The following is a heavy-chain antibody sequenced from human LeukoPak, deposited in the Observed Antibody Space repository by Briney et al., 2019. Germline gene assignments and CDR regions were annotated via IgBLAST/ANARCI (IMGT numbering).Heavy chain of an antibody. V-gene: IGHV3-13*01. Sequence: GGSLRLSCAASGLTFSDYDMHWVRQATGKGLEWVSAIGTAGDTYYTGSVKGRFTISRENAKNSLYLQMNSLRAGDTAEYYCARVAKERVGGVYYFDYWGQGTLVTVSS. CDR1: GLTFSDYD. J-gene: IGHJ4*02. CDR3: ARVAKERVGGVYYFDY. D-gene: IGHD2-8*02. CDR2: IGTAGDT.